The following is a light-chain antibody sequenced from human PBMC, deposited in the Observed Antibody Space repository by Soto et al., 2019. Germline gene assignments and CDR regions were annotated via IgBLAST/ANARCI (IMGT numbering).Light chain of an antibody. CDR1: SSNIGAGYD. J-gene: IGLJ2*01. Sequence: QSVLTQPPSVSGAPGQRVTISCTGSSSNIGAGYDVDWYQQLPGTAPKLLIYGNNNRPSGVPDRFSGARSGTSASLAITGLQAEDEADYYCQSYDSSLSAVIFGGGTKVTVL. V-gene: IGLV1-40*01. CDR3: QSYDSSLSAVI. CDR2: GNN.